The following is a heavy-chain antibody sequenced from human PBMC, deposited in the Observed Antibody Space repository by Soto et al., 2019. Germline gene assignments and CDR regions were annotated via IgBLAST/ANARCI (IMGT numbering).Heavy chain of an antibody. V-gene: IGHV3-72*01. CDR3: ARGRSSSWGRDAVDI. CDR2: TRNRANSYTT. CDR1: GFTFSDNY. Sequence: EVQLVESGGGLVQPGGSLRLSCAASGFTFSDNYMDWVRQAPGKGLDWVGSTRNRANSYTTEYAASVKGRFTISRDDSKNSLYLQMNSLRTEDTAVYYCARGRSSSWGRDAVDIWGQGTMVTVSS. D-gene: IGHD6-13*01. J-gene: IGHJ3*02.